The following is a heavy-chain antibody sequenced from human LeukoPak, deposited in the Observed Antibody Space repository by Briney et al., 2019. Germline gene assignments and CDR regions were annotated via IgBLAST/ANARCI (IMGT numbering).Heavy chain of an antibody. CDR2: ISSSSSYI. CDR3: ARGAPPQN. Sequence: GRSLRLSCAASGFTFSSYAMHWVRQAPGKGLEWVSSISSSSSYIYYADSVKGRFTISRDNAKNSLYLQMNSLRAEDTAVYYCARGAPPQNWGQGTLVTVSS. J-gene: IGHJ4*02. V-gene: IGHV3-21*04. CDR1: GFTFSSYA.